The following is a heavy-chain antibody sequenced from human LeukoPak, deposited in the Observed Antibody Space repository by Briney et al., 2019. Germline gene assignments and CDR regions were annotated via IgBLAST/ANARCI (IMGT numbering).Heavy chain of an antibody. CDR2: VDPHDGET. V-gene: IGHV1-69-2*01. CDR1: GYTFTDYY. J-gene: IGHJ4*02. CDR3: AISSITILDY. Sequence: VKVSCKSSGYTFTDYYMHWVQQAPGKGLEWMGLVDPHDGETIYAEKFQGRVTITADTSTDTAYMELSSLRSEDTAVYYCAISSITILDYWGQGTLVTVSS. D-gene: IGHD3-9*01.